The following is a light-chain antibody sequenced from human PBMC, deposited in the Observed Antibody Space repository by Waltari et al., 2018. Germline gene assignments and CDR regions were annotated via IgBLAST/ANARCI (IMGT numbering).Light chain of an antibody. CDR2: GAS. CDR1: QSVSNNF. J-gene: IGKJ4*01. CDR3: QQYDSIVLT. V-gene: IGKV3-20*01. Sequence: RPSQSVSNNFLNWYRQKPGQAPSLLIYGASSRATGSPDRFSGSGSGTDFTLTISRLEPEDFAVYYCQQYDSIVLTFGGGTKVEI.